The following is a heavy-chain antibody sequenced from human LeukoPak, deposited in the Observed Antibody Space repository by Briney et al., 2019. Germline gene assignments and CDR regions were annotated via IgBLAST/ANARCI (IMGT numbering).Heavy chain of an antibody. CDR3: AKLGKVAVAGNFDY. CDR2: IRYDGSNK. J-gene: IGHJ4*02. Sequence: GALRLSCAASGFTFSSYGMHWVRQAPGKGLEWVAFIRYDGSNKYYADSVKGRFTISRDNSKNTLYLQMNRLRAEDTAVYYCAKLGKVAVAGNFDYWGQGTLVTVSS. D-gene: IGHD6-19*01. CDR1: GFTFSSYG. V-gene: IGHV3-30*02.